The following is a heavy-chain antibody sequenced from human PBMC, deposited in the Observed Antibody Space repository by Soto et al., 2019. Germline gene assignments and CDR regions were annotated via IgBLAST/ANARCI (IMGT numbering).Heavy chain of an antibody. CDR2: IYHSGST. D-gene: IGHD2-15*01. V-gene: IGHV4-4*02. J-gene: IGHJ6*04. CDR3: ARVGYCSGGSCPVYYGMDV. CDR1: GGSITSSNW. Sequence: SETLSLTCAVSGGSITSSNWWSWVRQPPGQGLEWIGEIYHSGSTKSNTSLKSRVTISVDKTKNQVSLTLSSVTAADTAVYYCARVGYCSGGSCPVYYGMDVWGKGTTVTVSS.